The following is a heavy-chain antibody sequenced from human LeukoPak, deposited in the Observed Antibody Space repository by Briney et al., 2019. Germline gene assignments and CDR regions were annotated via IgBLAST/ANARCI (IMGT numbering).Heavy chain of an antibody. CDR3: ARVRAYCGGDCYPDAFDI. V-gene: IGHV3-7*01. Sequence: GVSLRLSCAASGFTFSSYWMSWVRRAPGKGLEWVANIKQDGSEKYYVDSVKGRFTISRDNAKNSLYLQMNSLRAEDTAVYYCARVRAYCGGDCYPDAFDIWGQGTMVTVPS. J-gene: IGHJ3*02. CDR2: IKQDGSEK. D-gene: IGHD2-21*02. CDR1: GFTFSSYW.